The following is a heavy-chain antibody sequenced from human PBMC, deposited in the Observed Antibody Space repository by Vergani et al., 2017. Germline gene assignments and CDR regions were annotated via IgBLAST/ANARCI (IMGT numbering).Heavy chain of an antibody. CDR1: GYTFTSYG. Sequence: QVQLVQSGAEVKKPGASVKVSCKASGYTFTSYGISWVRQAPGQGLEGMGWISAYNGNNNYSQKLQGRVTMTEDTSTDTAYMELSSLRSEDTAVDYCATGASLYDSWGVAVYWGQGTLVTVSS. CDR3: ATGASLYDSWGVAVY. V-gene: IGHV1-18*01. J-gene: IGHJ4*02. CDR2: ISAYNGNN. D-gene: IGHD3-22*01.